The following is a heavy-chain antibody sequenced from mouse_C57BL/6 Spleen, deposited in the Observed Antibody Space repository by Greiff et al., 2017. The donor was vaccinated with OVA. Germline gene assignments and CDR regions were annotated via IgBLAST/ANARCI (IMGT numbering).Heavy chain of an antibody. D-gene: IGHD1-1*01. Sequence: VQRVESGAELARPGASVKMSCKASGYTFTSYTMHWVKQRPGQGLEWIGYINPSSGYTKYNQKFKDKATLTADKSSSTAYMQLSSLTSEDSAVYYCARDITTVERDYWGQGTTLTVSS. V-gene: IGHV1-4*01. J-gene: IGHJ2*01. CDR3: ARDITTVERDY. CDR1: GYTFTSYT. CDR2: INPSSGYT.